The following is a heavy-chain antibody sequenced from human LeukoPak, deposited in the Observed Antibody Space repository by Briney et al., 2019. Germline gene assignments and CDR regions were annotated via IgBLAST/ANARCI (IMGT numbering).Heavy chain of an antibody. V-gene: IGHV3-11*01. CDR2: ISSSGSTI. CDR1: GFTFSDYY. CDR3: ARSSLDYGDYGVFDYMDV. Sequence: GGSLRLSCAASGFTFSDYYMSWIRQAPGKGLEWVAYISSSGSTIYYADSVKSRVTISRDTAKNSLYLQMNSLSAEDTAVYYCARSSLDYGDYGVFDYMDVWGKGTTVTVSS. D-gene: IGHD4-17*01. J-gene: IGHJ6*03.